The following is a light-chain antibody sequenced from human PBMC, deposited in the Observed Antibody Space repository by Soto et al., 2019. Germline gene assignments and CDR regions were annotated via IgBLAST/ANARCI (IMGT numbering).Light chain of an antibody. Sequence: EIVLTQSPATLSVSAGGTVTLSCRASQSIRTNVAWYQQIPGQSHRLLVYGASTRATGVPARFSGSGSGIEFTLNISSLQSEDSAFYYCQQYFNWPLTWTFGPGTKVQIK. CDR2: GAS. J-gene: IGKJ3*01. CDR3: QQYFNWPLTWT. CDR1: QSIRTN. V-gene: IGKV3-15*01.